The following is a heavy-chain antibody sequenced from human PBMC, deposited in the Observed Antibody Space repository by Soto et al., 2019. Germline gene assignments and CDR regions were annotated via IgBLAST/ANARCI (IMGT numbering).Heavy chain of an antibody. CDR2: INTGNGNT. CDR1: GYSFTTYA. Sequence: QVQLVQSGAEVKKPAASVKVSCKASGYSFTTYAMHWVRQAPGQRLEWMGWINTGNGNTKYSQKFQGRVTITRDTSASTAHMDLSSLKSEDTAVYYCARDRSSGGSVDYWGQGTLVTVSS. V-gene: IGHV1-3*04. D-gene: IGHD6-19*01. CDR3: ARDRSSGGSVDY. J-gene: IGHJ4*02.